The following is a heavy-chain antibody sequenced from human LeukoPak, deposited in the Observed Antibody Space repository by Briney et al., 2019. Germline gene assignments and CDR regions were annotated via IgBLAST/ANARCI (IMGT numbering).Heavy chain of an antibody. V-gene: IGHV6-1*01. CDR2: TYYRSKWYN. D-gene: IGHD5-24*01. Sequence: TSQTLSLTCVISGDSVASNSTACNWIRQSPSRGLEWLGRTYYRSKWYNDYALSMKSRITINPDTSKNQFSLQLNSVTPEDTAVYYCARGGQGDGYSADEAFDFWGQGTRVTVS. CDR3: ARGGQGDGYSADEAFDF. J-gene: IGHJ3*01. CDR1: GDSVASNSTA.